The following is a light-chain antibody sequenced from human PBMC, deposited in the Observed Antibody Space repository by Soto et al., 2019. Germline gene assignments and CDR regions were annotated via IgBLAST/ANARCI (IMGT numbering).Light chain of an antibody. CDR3: QEYNYWHPIT. Sequence: IVMTQSPGTLPVSPGSRATLSRRAIQNIGNKVGWYQQKPGQAPRLLIYGASTRATGIPVRFSGSGSGTEFTLTITSLQSEDSAVYYCQEYNYWHPITFGGGTKVDIK. V-gene: IGKV3-15*01. CDR1: QNIGNK. J-gene: IGKJ4*01. CDR2: GAS.